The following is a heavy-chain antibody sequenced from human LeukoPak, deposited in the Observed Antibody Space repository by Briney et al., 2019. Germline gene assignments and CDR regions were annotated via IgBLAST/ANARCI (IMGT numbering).Heavy chain of an antibody. CDR3: ASTITVTTDY. V-gene: IGHV4-38-2*02. D-gene: IGHD4-17*01. CDR2: IYHSGST. CDR1: GYSISSGYY. J-gene: IGHJ4*02. Sequence: SETLSLTCTVSGYSISSGYYWGWIRQPPGKGLEWIGSIYHSGSTYYNPSLKSRVTMSLDTSKNRFSLKLSFVTAADTAVYYCASTITVTTDYWGQGTLVTVSS.